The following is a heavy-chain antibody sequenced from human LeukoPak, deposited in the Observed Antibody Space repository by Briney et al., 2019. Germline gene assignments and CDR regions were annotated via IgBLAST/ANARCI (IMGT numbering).Heavy chain of an antibody. D-gene: IGHD2-2*01. CDR1: GGSLTTSGYY. J-gene: IGHJ4*02. V-gene: IGHV4-39*07. CDR3: ARGYQLLGKFDY. CDR2: MYYSGST. Sequence: SETLSLTCAVSGGSLTTSGYYLHWIRQPPGKGLEWVGTMYYSGSTYYNPSLKSRVNISVDTSKNQFSLKLSSVTAADTAVYYCARGYQLLGKFDYWGQGTLVTVSS.